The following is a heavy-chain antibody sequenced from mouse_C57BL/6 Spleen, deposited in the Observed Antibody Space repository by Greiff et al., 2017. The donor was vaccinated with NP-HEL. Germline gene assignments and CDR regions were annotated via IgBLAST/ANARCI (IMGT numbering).Heavy chain of an antibody. CDR3: ARWGGSPYYAMDY. J-gene: IGHJ4*01. V-gene: IGHV1-80*01. CDR1: GYAFSSYW. D-gene: IGHD1-1*01. CDR2: IYPGDGDT. Sequence: VQLQQSGAELVKPGASVKISCKASGYAFSSYWMNWVKQRPGKGLEWIGQIYPGDGDTNYNGKFKGKATLTADKSSSTAYMQLSSLTSEDSAGYFCARWGGSPYYAMDYWGQGTSVTVSS.